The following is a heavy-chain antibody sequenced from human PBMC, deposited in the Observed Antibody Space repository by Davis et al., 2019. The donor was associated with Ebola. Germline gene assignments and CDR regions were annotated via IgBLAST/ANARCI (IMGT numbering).Heavy chain of an antibody. V-gene: IGHV3-21*04. J-gene: IGHJ4*02. CDR2: ISSSGTYI. CDR1: GSTFRRYR. CDR3: AKKPSYYYDRSGFDY. D-gene: IGHD3-22*01. Sequence: PGGPLRLSCAASGSTFRRYRTNWVRQAPGKGLEWVSYISSSGTYIYYADSVKGRFIISRDNAKDSLYLQMNSLRAEDTAVYYCAKKPSYYYDRSGFDYWGQGTLVTVSS.